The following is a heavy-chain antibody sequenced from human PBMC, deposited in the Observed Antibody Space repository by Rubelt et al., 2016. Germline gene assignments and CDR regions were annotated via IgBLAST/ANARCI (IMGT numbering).Heavy chain of an antibody. CDR1: DDSINSDSFY. D-gene: IGHD1-1*01. V-gene: IGHV4-39*01. CDR3: ARHSIVTTSGWFDP. Sequence: QPQVQESGPGLVKPSETLSLTCTVSDDSINSDSFYWGWVRRPPGKGLEWIGSVFYSGRTYFHPSLESRVTISVDTSQNQFSLNLNPGTAADTVVYFGARHSIVTTSGWFDPWGQGALVTVSS. J-gene: IGHJ5*02. CDR2: VFYSGRT.